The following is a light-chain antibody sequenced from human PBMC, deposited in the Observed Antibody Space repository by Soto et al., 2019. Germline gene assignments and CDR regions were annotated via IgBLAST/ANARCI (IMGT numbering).Light chain of an antibody. V-gene: IGKV1-6*01. CDR2: GAS. Sequence: AIQMTQSPSSPSASVGDRVTITCRASQAIRNDLGWYQQKPGEAPNLLIFGASNLQAGVPVRFSASGSGTNFTLTISNLQPEDFASYYCLQDYTYPWTFGQGTKVDI. CDR3: LQDYTYPWT. CDR1: QAIRND. J-gene: IGKJ1*01.